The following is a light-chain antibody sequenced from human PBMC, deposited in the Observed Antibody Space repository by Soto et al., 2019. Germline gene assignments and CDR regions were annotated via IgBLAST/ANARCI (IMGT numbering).Light chain of an antibody. CDR3: CSYAGTNTWV. CDR1: STNVGSSNF. V-gene: IGLV2-23*01. Sequence: QSALTQPASVSGSPGQSITISCTGTSTNVGSSNFVSWYQQYPGKAPRLVIYDGSKRPSGVFIRFSGSKSGNTASLTISGLQTEDEADYYCCSYAGTNTWVFGGGTKLTVL. CDR2: DGS. J-gene: IGLJ2*01.